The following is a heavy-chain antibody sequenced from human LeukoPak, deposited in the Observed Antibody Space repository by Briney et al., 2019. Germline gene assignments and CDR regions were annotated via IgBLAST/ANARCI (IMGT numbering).Heavy chain of an antibody. CDR2: TNPNSGGT. D-gene: IGHD2-15*01. CDR3: STDSGYCSGGSCWYFDF. CDR1: GYTFTGYY. Sequence: ASVKVSCKASGYTFTGYYMHWVGQAPGQGLEWMGWTNPNSGGTNYAQKFQGRVTLTRDTSMSTAYMELSGLRSDDTAVYYCSTDSGYCSGGSCWYFDFWGQGTLVTVSA. J-gene: IGHJ4*02. V-gene: IGHV1-2*02.